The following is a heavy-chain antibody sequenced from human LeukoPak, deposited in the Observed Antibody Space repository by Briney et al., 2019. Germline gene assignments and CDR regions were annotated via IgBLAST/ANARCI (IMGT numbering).Heavy chain of an antibody. Sequence: PGGSLRLSCAASGFPLSNYWMHWVRQTPGKGLVWVSRINPDGTTTSYADSVKGRFTISRDNARNTLYLEMNSLRAEDTAVYYCARAAVGRGLDFWGQGTLVTVSS. CDR3: ARAAVGRGLDF. D-gene: IGHD6-13*01. CDR2: INPDGTTT. V-gene: IGHV3-74*01. J-gene: IGHJ4*02. CDR1: GFPLSNYW.